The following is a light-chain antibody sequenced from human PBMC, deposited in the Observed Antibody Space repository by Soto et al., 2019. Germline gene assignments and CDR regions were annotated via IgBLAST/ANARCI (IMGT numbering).Light chain of an antibody. Sequence: EVVLTQSPGTLSLSPGERATLSCRASQSVSSSYLAWYQQKPGQAPRLLIYGASTRATGIPARFSGGGSGTEFTLTISSLQSEDFALYYCQQYNYWPPITFGQGTRLEIK. CDR2: GAS. CDR3: QQYNYWPPIT. J-gene: IGKJ5*01. CDR1: QSVSSSY. V-gene: IGKV3-15*01.